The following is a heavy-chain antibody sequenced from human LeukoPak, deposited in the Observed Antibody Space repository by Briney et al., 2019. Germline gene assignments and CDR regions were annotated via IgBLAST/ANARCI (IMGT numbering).Heavy chain of an antibody. J-gene: IGHJ4*02. D-gene: IGHD4/OR15-4a*01. CDR1: GYTFTSYG. CDR2: ISNYKGNT. Sequence: ASVKVSCKASGYTFTSYGISWVRQAPGLGLEWMGWISNYKGNTFYAQKLQGRVTMTTDTSTNTAYMELRSLRSDDTAVYYCARGYGEISSVDYWGQGTLVTVSS. CDR3: ARGYGEISSVDY. V-gene: IGHV1-18*01.